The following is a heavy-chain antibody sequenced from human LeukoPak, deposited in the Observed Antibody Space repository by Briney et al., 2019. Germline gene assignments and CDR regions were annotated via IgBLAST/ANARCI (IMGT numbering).Heavy chain of an antibody. Sequence: PGGSLRLSCAASGITFSRFWMSWVRQAPGKGLQWVANINQDGSEKHYVDSVKGRFTISRDNAKNSLYLQMNSLRAEDTAVYYCARGDDDVWSGYYLYYYYYGMDVWGQGTTVTVSS. V-gene: IGHV3-7*01. CDR3: ARGDDDVWSGYYLYYYYYGMDV. J-gene: IGHJ6*02. CDR2: INQDGSEK. D-gene: IGHD3-3*01. CDR1: GITFSRFW.